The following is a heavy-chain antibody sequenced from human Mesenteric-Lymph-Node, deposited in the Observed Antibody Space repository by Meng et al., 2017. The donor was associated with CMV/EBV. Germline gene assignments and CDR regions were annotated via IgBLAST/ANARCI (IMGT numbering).Heavy chain of an antibody. V-gene: IGHV4-34*08. CDR2: INHSGST. J-gene: IGHJ4*02. Sequence: VVGLLHPLVTLSDVCAFDGGTLSGFLWNRIRQSPEKGLEGIGNINHSGSTNYDPFFTSRIIITVDASTIQFSSNRSSATAADTAVYYWAGGFSYDILPAYFDYWGQGALVTVSS. CDR1: GGTLSGFL. D-gene: IGHD3-9*01. CDR3: AGGFSYDILPAYFDY.